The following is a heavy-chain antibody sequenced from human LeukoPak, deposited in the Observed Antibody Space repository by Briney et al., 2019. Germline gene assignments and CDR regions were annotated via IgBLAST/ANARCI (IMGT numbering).Heavy chain of an antibody. V-gene: IGHV4-34*01. Sequence: SETLSLTCAVYGGSFSGYYWSWIRQPPGKGLEWIGETNHSGSTNYNPSLKSRVTISVDTSKNQFSLKLSSVTAADTAVYYCARVRCSSTSCYTPYYYDMDVWGQGTTVTVSS. CDR1: GGSFSGYY. J-gene: IGHJ6*02. CDR3: ARVRCSSTSCYTPYYYDMDV. CDR2: TNHSGST. D-gene: IGHD2-2*02.